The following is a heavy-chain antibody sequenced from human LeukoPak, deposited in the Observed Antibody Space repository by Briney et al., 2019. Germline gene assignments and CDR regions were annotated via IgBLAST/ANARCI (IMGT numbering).Heavy chain of an antibody. Sequence: ASVKVSCKTSGYTFTNFYMHWVRQAPGQGLEWMGWSSANNGDTDYPPKLQDRVTMTTDTYTSTAYMELRSLRSDDTAMYYCVYKYCDGGRCYFDSWGQGTLVTVSS. CDR3: VYKYCDGGRCYFDS. J-gene: IGHJ4*02. CDR2: SSANNGDT. CDR1: GYTFTNFY. V-gene: IGHV1-18*04. D-gene: IGHD2-21*01.